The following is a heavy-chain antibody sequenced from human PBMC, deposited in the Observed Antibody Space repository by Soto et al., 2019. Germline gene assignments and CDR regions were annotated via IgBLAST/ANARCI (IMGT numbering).Heavy chain of an antibody. D-gene: IGHD1-1*01. V-gene: IGHV3-9*01. J-gene: IGHJ5*02. Sequence: EVQLVESGGGLVQPGRSLRLSCAASGFTFDDYAMHWVRQAPGKGLEWVSGISWNSGSIGYAESVKGRFTISRDNAKNSLYLQMNSLRAEDTALYYCAKGGTTMIYSWFDPWGQGTLVTVSS. CDR1: GFTFDDYA. CDR2: ISWNSGSI. CDR3: AKGGTTMIYSWFDP.